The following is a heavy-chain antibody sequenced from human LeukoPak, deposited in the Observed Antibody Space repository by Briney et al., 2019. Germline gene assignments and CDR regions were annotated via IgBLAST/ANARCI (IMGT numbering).Heavy chain of an antibody. CDR1: GGTFSSYA. Sequence: SVKVSCKASGGTFSSYAISWVRQAPGQGLEWMGGIIPIFGTANYAQKFQGRVTITVDESTSTAYMELSSLRSEDTAVYYCAIARSYSGSYFILYFDYWGQGTLVTVSS. J-gene: IGHJ4*02. V-gene: IGHV1-69*01. CDR3: AIARSYSGSYFILYFDY. CDR2: IIPIFGTA. D-gene: IGHD1-26*01.